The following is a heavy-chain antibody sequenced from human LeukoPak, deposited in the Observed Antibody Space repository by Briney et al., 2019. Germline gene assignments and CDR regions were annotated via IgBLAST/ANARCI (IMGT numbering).Heavy chain of an antibody. D-gene: IGHD3-22*01. CDR2: INHSGST. CDR3: ARGYYDSSGYYLWYFDY. V-gene: IGHV4-34*01. J-gene: IGHJ4*02. CDR1: GGSFSGYY. Sequence: SETLSLTCAVYGGSFSGYYWSWIRQPPGKGLEWIGEINHSGSTNYNPSLKSRATISVDTSKNQFSLKLSSVTAADTAVYYCARGYYDSSGYYLWYFDYWGQGTLVTVSS.